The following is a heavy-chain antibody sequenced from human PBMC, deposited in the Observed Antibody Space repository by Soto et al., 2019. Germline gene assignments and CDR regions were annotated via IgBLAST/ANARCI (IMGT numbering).Heavy chain of an antibody. Sequence: PSETLSLTCTVSGGSVSSDSYYWNWIRQPPGEGLEWIGYISDSGSTNYNPSLKIRVTVSVDTPKNQSSLKLSFVTAADTAVYYWGAAGKGGWFDPWGQGTLVTVPP. CDR2: ISDSGST. V-gene: IGHV4-61*01. CDR1: GGSVSSDSYY. D-gene: IGHD6-13*01. J-gene: IGHJ5*02. CDR3: GAAGKGGWFDP.